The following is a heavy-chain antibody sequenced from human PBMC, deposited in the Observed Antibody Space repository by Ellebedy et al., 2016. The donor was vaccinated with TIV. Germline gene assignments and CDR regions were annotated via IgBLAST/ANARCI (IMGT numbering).Heavy chain of an antibody. V-gene: IGHV3-66*01. CDR3: ARDPPSISSRTWG. Sequence: GGSLRLXXAVSGLTVSNNYMRWVRQAPGKGLQWVSLIYSDGSTYYADSVKGRFTISRDNSKNTLYLQMNSLRAEDTAVYYCARDPPSISSRTWGWGQGTLVTVSS. J-gene: IGHJ4*02. CDR1: GLTVSNNY. CDR2: IYSDGST. D-gene: IGHD7-27*01.